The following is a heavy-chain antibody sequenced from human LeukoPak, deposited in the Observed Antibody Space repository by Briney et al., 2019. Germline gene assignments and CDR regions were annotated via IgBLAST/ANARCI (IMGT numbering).Heavy chain of an antibody. J-gene: IGHJ4*02. CDR2: INPKSGGT. CDR3: ARRHHRMRAYDY. CDR1: GYIFSDYY. V-gene: IGHV1-2*02. Sequence: GASVKVSCKASGYIFSDYYINWVRQVPGQGLEWMGWINPKSGGTKYSQNFQGRVTMTRDTSISTVYMELSRLTSADTAVYYCARRHHRMRAYDYWGQGPLVIVSS.